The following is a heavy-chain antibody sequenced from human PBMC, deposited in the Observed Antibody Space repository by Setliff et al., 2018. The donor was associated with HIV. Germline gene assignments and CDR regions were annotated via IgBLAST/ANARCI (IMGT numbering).Heavy chain of an antibody. V-gene: IGHV3-7*01. Sequence: GGSLRLSCAASGFTFTSYWMIWVRQAPGKGLEWVANINQDGSEKNYVDSVKGRFTISRDNAKNSLYLQMDSLRAEDTTVYYCTRKLAPGHGMDVWGQGTTVTVSS. CDR1: GFTFTSYW. J-gene: IGHJ6*02. D-gene: IGHD3-3*02. CDR3: TRKLAPGHGMDV. CDR2: INQDGSEK.